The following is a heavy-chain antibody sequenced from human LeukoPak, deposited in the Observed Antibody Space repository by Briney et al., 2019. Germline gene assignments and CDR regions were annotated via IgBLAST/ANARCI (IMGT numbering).Heavy chain of an antibody. CDR2: IYYSGST. J-gene: IGHJ4*02. CDR3: ASAYYYDSSGYYTRGNGFDY. D-gene: IGHD3-22*01. V-gene: IGHV4-31*03. CDR1: GGSISSGGYY. Sequence: SQTLSHTCTVSGGSISSGGYYWSWIRQHPGKGLEWIGYIYYSGSTYYNPSLKSRVTISVDTSKNQFSLKLSSVTAADTAVYYCASAYYYDSSGYYTRGNGFDYWGQGTLVTVSS.